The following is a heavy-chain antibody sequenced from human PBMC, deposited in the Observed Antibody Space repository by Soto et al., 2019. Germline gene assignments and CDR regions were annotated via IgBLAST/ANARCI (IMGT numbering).Heavy chain of an antibody. CDR2: IYYSGST. D-gene: IGHD4-17*01. J-gene: IGHJ4*02. CDR3: ARSNGDYGDY. Sequence: SETLSLTCTVSGDSISSYYWSWIRQPPGKGLEWSGYIYYSGSTNYNPSLKSRVTISIDTSKNQFSLKLSSVTAADTAVYYCARSNGDYGDYWSQGNLVTVSS. V-gene: IGHV4-59*01. CDR1: GDSISSYY.